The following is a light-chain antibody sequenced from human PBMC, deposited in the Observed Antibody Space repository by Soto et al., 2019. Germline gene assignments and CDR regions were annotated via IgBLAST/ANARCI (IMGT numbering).Light chain of an antibody. CDR2: EVS. CDR1: SSDVGGYNY. Sequence: QSALTQPASVSGSPGQSITISCTGTSSDVGGYNYVSWYQQHPGKAPKLMIYEVSNRPSWVSNRFSGSKSGNTASLTISGLQAEDEADYYCSSYTSSSPDWVFGGGTQLTVL. V-gene: IGLV2-14*01. J-gene: IGLJ3*02. CDR3: SSYTSSSPDWV.